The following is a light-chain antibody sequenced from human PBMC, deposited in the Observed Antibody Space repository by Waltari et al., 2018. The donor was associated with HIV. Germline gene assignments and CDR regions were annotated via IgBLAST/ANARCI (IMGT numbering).Light chain of an antibody. V-gene: IGLV3-21*04. CDR1: RIGTKS. CDR2: YDS. CDR3: EVWDETRNRVV. J-gene: IGLJ2*01. Sequence: YVLTQPPSVSVAQGKTATITCEGDRIGTKSVHWYQQKSGQAPQLIIYYDSDRPSGIPERFSGSNSGSAATLTSSRVEDGDEADYYCEVWDETRNRVVFGGGTKLFAL.